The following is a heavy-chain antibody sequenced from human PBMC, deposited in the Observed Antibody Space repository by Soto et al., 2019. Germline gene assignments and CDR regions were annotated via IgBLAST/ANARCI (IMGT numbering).Heavy chain of an antibody. CDR3: ARSKVPAAISHYYYGMDV. J-gene: IGHJ6*02. Sequence: GASVKVSCKASGGTFSSYAISWVRQAPGQGLEWMGGIIPIFGTANYAQKFQGRVTITADESTSTAYMELSSLRSEDTAVYYCARSKVPAAISHYYYGMDVWGQGTTVTVSS. CDR2: IIPIFGTA. CDR1: GGTFSSYA. D-gene: IGHD2-2*01. V-gene: IGHV1-69*13.